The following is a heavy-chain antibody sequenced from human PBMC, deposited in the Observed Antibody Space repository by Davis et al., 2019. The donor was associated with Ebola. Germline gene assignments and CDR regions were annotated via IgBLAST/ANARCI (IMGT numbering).Heavy chain of an antibody. J-gene: IGHJ6*02. CDR2: IYYSGST. V-gene: IGHV4-59*11. Sequence: PSETLSLTCTVSGGSISSHYWSWIRQPPGKGLEWIGYIYYSGSTNYNPSLKSRVTISVDTSKNQFSLKLSSVTAADTAVYYCASSPRSYDFWSGYYYHYGMDFWGQGTTVTVSS. D-gene: IGHD3-3*01. CDR1: GGSISSHY. CDR3: ASSPRSYDFWSGYYYHYGMDF.